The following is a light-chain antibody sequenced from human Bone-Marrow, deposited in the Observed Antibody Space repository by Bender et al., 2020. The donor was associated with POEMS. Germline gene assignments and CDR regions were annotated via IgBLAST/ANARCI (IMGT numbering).Light chain of an antibody. CDR1: SSDVGGYNY. CDR2: EVS. V-gene: IGLV2-8*01. Sequence: QSALTQPRSVSGSPGQSVTISCTGTSSDVGGYNYVSWFQQHPGKVPKLMLYEVSKRPSGVPDRFSGSKSGNTASLTVSGLQAEDEADYFCSSFAGSNSLVFGGGTKLTVL. CDR3: SSFAGSNSLV. J-gene: IGLJ2*01.